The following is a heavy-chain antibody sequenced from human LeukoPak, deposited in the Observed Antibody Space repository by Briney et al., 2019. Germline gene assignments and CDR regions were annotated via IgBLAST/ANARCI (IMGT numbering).Heavy chain of an antibody. D-gene: IGHD2-2*01. V-gene: IGHV3-23*01. Sequence: PGGSLRLSCAASGFTFSSYAMSWVRQAPGKGLEWVSAISGSGGSTYYADSVKGRFTISRDNSKNTLYLQMNSLRAEDTAVYYCAKPLAYCSSTSCPPGYWGQGTLVTVSS. J-gene: IGHJ4*02. CDR3: AKPLAYCSSTSCPPGY. CDR1: GFTFSSYA. CDR2: ISGSGGST.